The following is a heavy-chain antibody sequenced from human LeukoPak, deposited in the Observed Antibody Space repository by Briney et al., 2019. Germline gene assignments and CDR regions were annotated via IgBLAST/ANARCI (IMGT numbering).Heavy chain of an antibody. V-gene: IGHV3-21*01. CDR2: ISSSSSYI. CDR1: GFTFSSYS. D-gene: IGHD2-15*01. J-gene: IGHJ4*02. CDR3: ARHPAYCSGGSCHDS. Sequence: GGSLRLSCAASGFTFSSYSMNWVRQAPGKGLEWVSSISSSSSYIYYADSVKGRFTISRDNAKNSLYLQMNSLRAEDRAVYYCARHPAYCSGGSCHDSWGQGTLVTVSS.